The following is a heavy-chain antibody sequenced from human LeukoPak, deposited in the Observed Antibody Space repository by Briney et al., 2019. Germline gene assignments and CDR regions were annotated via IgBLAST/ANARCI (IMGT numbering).Heavy chain of an antibody. V-gene: IGHV3-30*04. D-gene: IGHD3-10*01. CDR3: ARGYGSGSYLDY. CDR2: ISYDGSNK. J-gene: IGHJ4*02. Sequence: GGSLRPSCAASGFTFSSYAMHWDRQAPGKGLEWVAVISYDGSNKYYADSVKGRFTISRDNSKNTLYLQMNSLRAEDTAEYYCARGYGSGSYLDYWGQGTLVTVSS. CDR1: GFTFSSYA.